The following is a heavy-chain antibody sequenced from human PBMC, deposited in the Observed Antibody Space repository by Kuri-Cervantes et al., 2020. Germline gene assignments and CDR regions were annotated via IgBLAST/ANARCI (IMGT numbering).Heavy chain of an antibody. CDR3: ARALSVEMATIFRDTDAFDI. Sequence: SGPTLVKPTETLTQTCTVSGFSLSNARMGVSWIRQPPGKALEWLAHIFSNDEKSYSTSLKSRLTISKDTSKSQVVLTMTNMDPVDTATYYCARALSVEMATIFRDTDAFDIWGQGTMVTVSS. J-gene: IGHJ3*02. CDR1: GFSLSNARMG. CDR2: IFSNDEK. D-gene: IGHD5-24*01. V-gene: IGHV2-26*01.